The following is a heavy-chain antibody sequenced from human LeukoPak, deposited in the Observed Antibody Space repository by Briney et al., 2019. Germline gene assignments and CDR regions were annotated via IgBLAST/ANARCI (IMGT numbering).Heavy chain of an antibody. CDR3: ARTSGYYPRGCLDY. CDR1: GGTFSSYA. D-gene: IGHD3-22*01. Sequence: GASVKVSCKASGGTFSSYAISWVRQAPGQGLEWMGGIISILGTTKYAQKFQGRVTITADESTSTAYMELSSLRSEDTAVYYCARTSGYYPRGCLDYWGQGTLVTVSS. CDR2: IISILGTT. V-gene: IGHV1-69*13. J-gene: IGHJ4*02.